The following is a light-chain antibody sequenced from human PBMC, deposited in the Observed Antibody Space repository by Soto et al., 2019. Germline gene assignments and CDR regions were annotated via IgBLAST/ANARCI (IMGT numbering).Light chain of an antibody. CDR3: QHYNYWPPKT. J-gene: IGKJ1*01. CDR1: QSISDT. V-gene: IGKV3-15*01. Sequence: EIVMTQSPATLSVSPGGRATLSLRASQSISDTLAWYQQKPGQAPRLLIHGASTRAPGFPARFSGSGSGTDFTLTISSLQSEDFAVYYCQHYNYWPPKTFGQGTKVDIK. CDR2: GAS.